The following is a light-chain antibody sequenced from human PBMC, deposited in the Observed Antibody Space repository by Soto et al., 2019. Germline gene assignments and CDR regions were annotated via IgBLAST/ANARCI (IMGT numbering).Light chain of an antibody. J-gene: IGLJ1*01. V-gene: IGLV2-14*03. CDR3: SSYTSNSTLFV. CDR1: SSDVGGYNY. CDR2: DVS. Sequence: QSVLTQPASVSGSPGQSITISCTGTSSDVGGYNYVSWYQQYPGKAPKVMIYDVSNRPSGVSNRFSGSKSGNTASLTISGLQAEDEADYYCSSYTSNSTLFVFGAGTKLT.